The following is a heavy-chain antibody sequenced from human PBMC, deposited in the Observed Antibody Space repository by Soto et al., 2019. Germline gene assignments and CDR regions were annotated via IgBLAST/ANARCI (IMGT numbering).Heavy chain of an antibody. V-gene: IGHV4-30-4*01. D-gene: IGHD2-15*01. CDR2: IYYSGST. CDR1: GGSISSGDYY. J-gene: IGHJ6*02. CDR3: ARERRGGNPSSTERGAYYYYGMDV. Sequence: QVQLQESGPGLVKPSQTLSLTCTVSGGSISSGDYYWSWIRQPPGKGLEWIGYIYYSGSTYYNPSLKSRVTISVDTSKNQFSLKLSSVTAADTAVYYCARERRGGNPSSTERGAYYYYGMDVWGQGTTVTVSS.